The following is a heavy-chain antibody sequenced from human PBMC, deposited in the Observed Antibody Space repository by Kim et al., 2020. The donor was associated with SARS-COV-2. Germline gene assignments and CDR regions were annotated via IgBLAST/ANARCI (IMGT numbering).Heavy chain of an antibody. CDR2: IIPIFGTA. CDR3: ATRGTGISSRSFDY. D-gene: IGHD6-13*01. V-gene: IGHV1-69*13. CDR1: GGTFSSYA. Sequence: SVKVSCKASGGTFSSYAISWVRQAPGQGLEWMGGIIPIFGTANYAQKFQGRVTITADESTSTAYMQLSSLRSEDTAVYYCATRGTGISSRSFDYWGQGTLVTVSS. J-gene: IGHJ4*02.